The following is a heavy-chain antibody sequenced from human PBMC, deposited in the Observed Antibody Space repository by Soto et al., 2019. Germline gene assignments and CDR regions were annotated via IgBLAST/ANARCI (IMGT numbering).Heavy chain of an antibody. J-gene: IGHJ6*02. V-gene: IGHV1-69*01. CDR2: IIPIFGTA. Sequence: QVQLVQSGAEVKKPGSSVKVSCKASGGTFSSYAISWVRQAPGQGLEWMGGIIPIFGTANYAQKFQGRVTITADESTSTAYMELSSLRSEDTAVYYCARQIVATHFSVRTRYYYSYGMDVWGQGTTVPVSS. D-gene: IGHD5-12*01. CDR1: GGTFSSYA. CDR3: ARQIVATHFSVRTRYYYSYGMDV.